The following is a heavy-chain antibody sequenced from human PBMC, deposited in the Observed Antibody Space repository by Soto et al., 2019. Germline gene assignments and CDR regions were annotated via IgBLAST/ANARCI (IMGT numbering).Heavy chain of an antibody. Sequence: SETLSLTCTVSGESIRSDTDYWAWIRQPPGKGPEWIGSIYYSGSTNYNPSLKSRVTISVDRSKNQFSLKLSSVTAADTAVYYCARSQTTVTSYDYWGQGTLVTVSS. CDR2: IYYSGST. V-gene: IGHV4-39*07. J-gene: IGHJ4*02. D-gene: IGHD4-17*01. CDR1: GESIRSDTDY. CDR3: ARSQTTVTSYDY.